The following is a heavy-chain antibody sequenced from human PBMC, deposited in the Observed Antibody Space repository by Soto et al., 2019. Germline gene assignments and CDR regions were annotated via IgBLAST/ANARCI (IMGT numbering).Heavy chain of an antibody. V-gene: IGHV3-30-3*01. Sequence: QVQLVESGGGVVQPGRSLRLSCAASGLTLSNYAMHWVRQAPGKGLEWVAVISYDGGNRYYADSVKGPFTISRDNSKNPLYLQMNSLRAEDTAVYFCARVTQAVAADYWGQGTLVTVSS. CDR1: GLTLSNYA. J-gene: IGHJ4*02. CDR2: ISYDGGNR. CDR3: ARVTQAVAADY. D-gene: IGHD6-19*01.